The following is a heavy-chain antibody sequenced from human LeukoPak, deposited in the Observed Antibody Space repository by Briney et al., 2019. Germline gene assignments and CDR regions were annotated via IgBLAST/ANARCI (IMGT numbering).Heavy chain of an antibody. V-gene: IGHV3-30*03. CDR2: ISYDGSNK. D-gene: IGHD2-15*01. CDR3: ASGDIVVVVAATVAFDI. CDR1: EFTFSSYG. Sequence: GGSLRLSCAASEFTFSSYGMHWVRQAPGKGLEWVAVISYDGSNKYYADSVKGRFTISRDNSKNTLYLQMNSLRAEDTAVYYCASGDIVVVVAATVAFDIWGQGTMVTVSS. J-gene: IGHJ3*02.